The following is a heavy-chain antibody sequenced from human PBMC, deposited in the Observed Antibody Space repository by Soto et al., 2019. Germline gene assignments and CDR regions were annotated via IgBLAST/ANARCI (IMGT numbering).Heavy chain of an antibody. Sequence: QVQLVESGGGVVQPGRSLRLSCAASGFTFSSYGFHWVRQAPGKGREWVADIWYDGSNTYYGDSVKGRFTMSRDNSKNTVYLKMNSLRAGATAVYYCAGNQDVVVEGAIRWGHKHRHYYYGMDVWGQGTRVTVSS. J-gene: IGHJ6*01. CDR1: GFTFSSYG. CDR2: IWYDGSNT. D-gene: IGHD2-15*01. CDR3: AGNQDVVVEGAIRWGHKHRHYYYGMDV. V-gene: IGHV3-33*01.